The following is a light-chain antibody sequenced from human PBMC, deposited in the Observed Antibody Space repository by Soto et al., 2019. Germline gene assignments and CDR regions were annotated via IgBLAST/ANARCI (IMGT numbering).Light chain of an antibody. J-gene: IGKJ1*01. V-gene: IGKV3-20*01. CDR2: GAS. Sequence: VLTQSPGTLSLSPWERATLSCRASQSVSSTYLAWYQQKPGQAPRLLIYGASSRATGIPDRFSGSGSGTDFTLTISRLEPEDFAVYYCQQYGSSPWTFGQGTKVDI. CDR3: QQYGSSPWT. CDR1: QSVSSTY.